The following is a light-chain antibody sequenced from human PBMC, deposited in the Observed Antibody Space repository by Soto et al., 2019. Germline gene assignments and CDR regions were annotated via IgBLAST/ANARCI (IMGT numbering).Light chain of an antibody. J-gene: IGLJ2*01. V-gene: IGLV2-23*02. CDR3: GSYAFSSTSMV. Sequence: QSALTQPASVSGSPGQSITISFTGTSSDVGLYNLVSWYQQHPGKAPKLMIYEVSKRDSGVSNRFSGSKSGNTASLTISGLPADYDADYYCGSYAFSSTSMVFVGGTKVTVL. CDR2: EVS. CDR1: SSDVGLYNL.